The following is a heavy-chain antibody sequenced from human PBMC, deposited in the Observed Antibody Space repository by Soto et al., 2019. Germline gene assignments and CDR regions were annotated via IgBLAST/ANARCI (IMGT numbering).Heavy chain of an antibody. CDR3: AKDGGGYNYGYVMLDKYYYGMDV. D-gene: IGHD5-18*01. CDR2: ISYDGTNK. Sequence: AGGSLRLSCAAPGFTFSTYAMHWVRQAPGKGLEWVAVISYDGTNKYYADSVRGRFTISRDNSKNTLFLQMNSLRAEDTAVYYCAKDGGGYNYGYVMLDKYYYGMDVWGQGTTVTVSS. V-gene: IGHV3-30-3*01. CDR1: GFTFSTYA. J-gene: IGHJ6*02.